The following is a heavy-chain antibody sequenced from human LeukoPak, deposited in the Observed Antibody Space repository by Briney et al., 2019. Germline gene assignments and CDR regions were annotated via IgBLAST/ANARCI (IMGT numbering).Heavy chain of an antibody. CDR1: GFTFSSYT. D-gene: IGHD2-21*02. CDR2: IAGSSGYI. J-gene: IGHJ4*01. Sequence: GGSLRLSCAASGFTFSSYTMNWVRQAPGKGLEWVSSIAGSSGYISYADSVKSRFTISRDNAKKSLYLQMTSLTAEDTAVYYCARDRGAYCGGDCYLGFDYWGRGTLVTVSS. CDR3: ARDRGAYCGGDCYLGFDY. V-gene: IGHV3-21*01.